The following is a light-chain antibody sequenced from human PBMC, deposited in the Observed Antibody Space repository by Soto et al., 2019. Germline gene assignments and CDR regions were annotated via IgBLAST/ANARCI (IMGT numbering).Light chain of an antibody. CDR2: KAS. V-gene: IGKV1-5*03. CDR1: QSISNW. CDR3: QQYNSFSWT. Sequence: DIQMTQSPSTLSASVGDRVTITCRASQSISNWLAWYQQKAGKAPKLLIYKASSLESGVPLRFSGSGFGTEFTLTISSLQPDDFATYYCQQYNSFSWTFGQGTKVEVK. J-gene: IGKJ1*01.